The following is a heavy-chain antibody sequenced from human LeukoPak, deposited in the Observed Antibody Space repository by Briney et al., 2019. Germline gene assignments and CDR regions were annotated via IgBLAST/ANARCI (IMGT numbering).Heavy chain of an antibody. V-gene: IGHV3-7*03. Sequence: GGSLRLSCAASGFTFDDYAMHWVRQAPGKGLEWVANIKQDGSEKYYVDSVKGRFTISRDNAKNSLYLQMNSLRADDTAVYYCARGYRTFDDWGQGTLVTVSS. CDR2: IKQDGSEK. D-gene: IGHD5-18*01. CDR1: GFTFDDYA. CDR3: ARGYRTFDD. J-gene: IGHJ4*02.